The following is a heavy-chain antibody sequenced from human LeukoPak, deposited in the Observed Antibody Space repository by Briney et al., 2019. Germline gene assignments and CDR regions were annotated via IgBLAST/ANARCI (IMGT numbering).Heavy chain of an antibody. CDR3: ARDTVVVVVDYYYYYMDV. J-gene: IGHJ6*03. D-gene: IGHD2-15*01. V-gene: IGHV1-2*06. Sequence: ASVKVSCKASGYTFTGYYMHWVRQAPGQGLEWMGRINPNSGGTNYAQKFQGRVTMTRDTSISTAYMELSRLRSDDTAVYYCARDTVVVVVDYYYYYMDVWGKGTTVTVSS. CDR1: GYTFTGYY. CDR2: INPNSGGT.